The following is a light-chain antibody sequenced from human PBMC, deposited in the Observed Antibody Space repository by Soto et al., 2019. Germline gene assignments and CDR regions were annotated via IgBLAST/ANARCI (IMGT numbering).Light chain of an antibody. CDR2: WAS. CDR3: QQYYETPPT. Sequence: DIVMTQSPDSLAVSLGGRATIDFKSSQSVLFGSSNKNYLAWYQQKPGQPPKLLIYWASTRESGVPDRFRGSGSGTDFTLTITSLQAEDAAVYYCQQYYETPPTFGQGTKVDI. V-gene: IGKV4-1*01. J-gene: IGKJ1*01. CDR1: QSVLFGSSNKNY.